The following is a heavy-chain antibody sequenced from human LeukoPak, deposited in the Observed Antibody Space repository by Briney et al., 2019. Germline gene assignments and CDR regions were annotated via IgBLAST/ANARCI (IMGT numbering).Heavy chain of an antibody. CDR3: AKPLWFGGSYSKPFDY. CDR2: ISGCGGST. Sequence: PGGALRLPRAASGFTFSSYAMSWVRQAPGKGLEWVSGISGCGGSTYYADSAKDRFTISRDNSKNTLYLQMNSLRAEDTAVYYCAKPLWFGGSYSKPFDYWGQGTLVTVSS. V-gene: IGHV3-23*01. J-gene: IGHJ4*02. CDR1: GFTFSSYA. D-gene: IGHD3-10*01.